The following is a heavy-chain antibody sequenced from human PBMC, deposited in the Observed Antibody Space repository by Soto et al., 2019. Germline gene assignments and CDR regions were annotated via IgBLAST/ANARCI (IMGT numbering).Heavy chain of an antibody. Sequence: SVKVSCKASGYTFTSYGISWVRQAPGQELEWMGGIIPLFGTAKYAQKFQGRVTITADESTSPAYMELSSLRSEDTAVYYCATEGQITTFGVASAPYAMDVWGKGTTVSVSS. CDR1: GYTFTSYG. CDR3: ATEGQITTFGVASAPYAMDV. J-gene: IGHJ6*04. V-gene: IGHV1-69*13. CDR2: IIPLFGTA. D-gene: IGHD3-3*01.